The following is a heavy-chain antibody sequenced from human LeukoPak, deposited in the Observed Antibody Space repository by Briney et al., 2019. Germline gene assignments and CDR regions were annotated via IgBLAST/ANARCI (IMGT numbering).Heavy chain of an antibody. CDR3: ARRRGSSGYYALDY. CDR2: INHSGST. D-gene: IGHD3-22*01. V-gene: IGHV4-34*01. CDR1: GGSFSGYY. Sequence: PSETLSLTCAVYGGSFSGYYWSWIRQPPGKGLEWIGEINHSGSTNYNPSLKSRVTISVDTSKNQFSLKLSSVTAADTAVYYCARRRGSSGYYALDYWGQGTLVTVSS. J-gene: IGHJ4*02.